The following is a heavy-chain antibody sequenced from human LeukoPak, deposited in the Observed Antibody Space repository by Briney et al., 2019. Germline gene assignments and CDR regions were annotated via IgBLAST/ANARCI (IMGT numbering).Heavy chain of an antibody. CDR2: INPNSGRT. J-gene: IGHJ4*02. D-gene: IGHD3-10*01. CDR3: ARLSGSGSFYDY. V-gene: IGHV1-2*02. Sequence: ASVKVSCKASGYTFTGYYMHWLRQAPGQGLEWMGWINPNSGRTDYAQKFQGRVTMTRDTAITTAYMELSRLRSDDTAVYYCARLSGSGSFYDYWGQGTLVTVSS. CDR1: GYTFTGYY.